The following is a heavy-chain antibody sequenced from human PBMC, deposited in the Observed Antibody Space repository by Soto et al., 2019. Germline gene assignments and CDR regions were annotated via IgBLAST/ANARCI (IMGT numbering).Heavy chain of an antibody. V-gene: IGHV3-33*06. CDR2: IWYDGSNR. D-gene: IGHD1-26*01. Sequence: PGGSLRLSCAASGFTFNNYGMHWVRQAPGKGLEWVALIWYDGSNREYADSVKGRFTISRDNSKSTVYLELNNLSAEDTAVYHCAKNQGVELVPLATVDWFDPWGQGSVVTVSS. CDR3: AKNQGVELVPLATVDWFDP. CDR1: GFTFNNYG. J-gene: IGHJ5*02.